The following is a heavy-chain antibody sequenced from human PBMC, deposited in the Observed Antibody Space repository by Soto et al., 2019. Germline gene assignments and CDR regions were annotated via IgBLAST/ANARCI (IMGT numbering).Heavy chain of an antibody. V-gene: IGHV4-39*01. D-gene: IGHD6-19*01. Sequence: QLQLQESGPGLVKPSETLSLTCTVSGGSISSSSYYWGWIRQPPGKGLEWIGSIYYSGSTYYNPSLKSRVTMSVDTSKNQFSLKLSSETAADTAVYYCARRGSSGWASDWFDPWGQGTLVTVSS. CDR1: GGSISSSSYY. CDR2: IYYSGST. J-gene: IGHJ5*02. CDR3: ARRGSSGWASDWFDP.